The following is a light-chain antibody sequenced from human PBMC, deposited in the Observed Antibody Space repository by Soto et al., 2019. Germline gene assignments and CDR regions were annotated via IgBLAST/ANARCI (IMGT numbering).Light chain of an antibody. CDR1: QDISNT. J-gene: IGKJ5*01. Sequence: AIQLTQSPSSLSAYVGDSVTITCRATQDISNTLAWYQHKPGRGPTLLIFDASTLESGVPSRFTGSGSGTHFTLTISSLQPEDFATYICQQCKGYPITFGQGTRVEV. V-gene: IGKV1-13*02. CDR3: QQCKGYPIT. CDR2: DAS.